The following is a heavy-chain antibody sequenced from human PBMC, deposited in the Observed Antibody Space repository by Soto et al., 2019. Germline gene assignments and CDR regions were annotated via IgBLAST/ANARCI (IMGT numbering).Heavy chain of an antibody. Sequence: EVQLVESGGGLVKPGGSLRPSCAASGFTFSNAWMTWVGQAPGRGLGCVGGIKGKTDGGTTDYAAPVKGRFTISRDDSKNTLYLQMNSLKTEDTAVYYCTTTKKYYYGSGSYGGGFDYWGQGTLVTVSS. CDR3: TTTKKYYYGSGSYGGGFDY. V-gene: IGHV3-15*01. CDR1: GFTFSNAW. J-gene: IGHJ4*02. D-gene: IGHD3-10*01. CDR2: IKGKTDGGTT.